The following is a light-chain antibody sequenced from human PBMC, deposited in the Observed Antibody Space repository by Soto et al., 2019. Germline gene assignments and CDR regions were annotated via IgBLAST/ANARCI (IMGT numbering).Light chain of an antibody. CDR1: QSVSSY. V-gene: IGKV3-11*01. CDR2: DAS. J-gene: IGKJ2*01. CDR3: QQRSNWPPYT. Sequence: EIVLTQSPATLSLSPGERATLSCRASQSVSSYLAWYQQKPGQAPRLLIYDASNRATGIPARFSGSVSGTDFTLTISSLEPEYFAVYYCQQRSNWPPYTFGQGTKLEIK.